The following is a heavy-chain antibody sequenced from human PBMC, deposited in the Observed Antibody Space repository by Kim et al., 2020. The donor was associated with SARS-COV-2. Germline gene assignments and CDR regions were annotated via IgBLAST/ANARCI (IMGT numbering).Heavy chain of an antibody. J-gene: IGHJ4*02. Sequence: GGSLRLSCAASGFTFSSYGMHWVRQAPGKGLEWVAGIWYDGSNKYYADSVKGRFTISRDNSKNTLYLQMNSLRAEDTAVYYCARDTLRVGGDFDYCGQGTLGTVSS. V-gene: IGHV3-33*01. CDR3: ARDTLRVGGDFDY. CDR1: GFTFSSYG. CDR2: IWYDGSNK. D-gene: IGHD4-17*01.